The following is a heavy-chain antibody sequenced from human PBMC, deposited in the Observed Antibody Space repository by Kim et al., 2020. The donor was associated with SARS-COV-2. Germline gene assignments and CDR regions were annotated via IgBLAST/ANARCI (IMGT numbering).Heavy chain of an antibody. CDR1: GGSISSSNW. J-gene: IGHJ5*02. D-gene: IGHD2-2*01. CDR3: ASEIVVVPAAIFWFDP. Sequence: SETLSLTCAVSGGSISSSNWWSWVRQPPGKGLVWFVGIYHSGSTNYNPSLKSRVTISVDKSKNQFSLKLSSVTAADTAVYYCASEIVVVPAAIFWFDPWGQGTLVTVSS. CDR2: IYHSGST. V-gene: IGHV4-4*02.